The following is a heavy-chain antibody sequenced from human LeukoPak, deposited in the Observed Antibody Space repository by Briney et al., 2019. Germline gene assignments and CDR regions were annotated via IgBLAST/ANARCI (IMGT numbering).Heavy chain of an antibody. J-gene: IGHJ4*02. CDR2: ISWNSGSI. CDR1: GFTFDDCA. D-gene: IGHD6-13*01. V-gene: IGHV3-9*01. CDR3: ARGAYEQQLVGGRMWGDYYFDY. Sequence: GGSLRLSCAASGFTFDDCAMHWVRQAPGKGLEWVSGISWNSGSIGYADSVKGRFTISRDNAKNSLYLQMNSLRAEDTALYYCARGAYEQQLVGGRMWGDYYFDYWGQGTLVTVSS.